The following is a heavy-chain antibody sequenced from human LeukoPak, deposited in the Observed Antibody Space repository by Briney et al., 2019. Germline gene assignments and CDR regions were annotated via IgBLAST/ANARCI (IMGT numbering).Heavy chain of an antibody. CDR2: IRYDGSNK. J-gene: IGHJ5*02. D-gene: IGHD6-13*01. CDR3: AKAGIAAAAKWFDP. Sequence: GGSLRLSCAASGFTFSSYGMHWVRQAPGKGLEWVAFIRYDGSNKYYADSVKGRFTISRDNYKNTLYLQMNSLRAEDTAVYYCAKAGIAAAAKWFDPWGQGTLVTVSS. V-gene: IGHV3-30*02. CDR1: GFTFSSYG.